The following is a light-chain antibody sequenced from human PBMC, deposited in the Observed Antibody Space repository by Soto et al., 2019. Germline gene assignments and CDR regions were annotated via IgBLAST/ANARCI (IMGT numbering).Light chain of an antibody. CDR3: QQYSSSPPMYT. CDR2: GAS. V-gene: IGKV3-20*01. J-gene: IGKJ2*01. Sequence: EIVLTQSPGTLSLSPGERATLSCRASQSVSSSYLAWYQQKPGQAPRLLIYGASSRATGIPDRFSGSGSGTDFPLTISRLEPEDFAVYYCQQYSSSPPMYTFGQGTKLEIK. CDR1: QSVSSSY.